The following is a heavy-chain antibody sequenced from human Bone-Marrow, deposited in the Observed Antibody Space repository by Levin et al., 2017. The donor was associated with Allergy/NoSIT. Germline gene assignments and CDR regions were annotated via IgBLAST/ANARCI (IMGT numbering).Heavy chain of an antibody. V-gene: IGHV3-23*01. CDR2: ITDSGSST. D-gene: IGHD2-21*02. CDR1: GFSFSSYA. J-gene: IGHJ4*02. CDR3: AKEVTQYYFDY. Sequence: GGSLRLSCVASGFSFSSYAMSWVRQAPGKGLEWVSAITDSGSSTFYADSVKGRFTISRDNSKNTLYLQVNSLRADATAVYYCAKEVTQYYFDYWGEGTLVTVSS.